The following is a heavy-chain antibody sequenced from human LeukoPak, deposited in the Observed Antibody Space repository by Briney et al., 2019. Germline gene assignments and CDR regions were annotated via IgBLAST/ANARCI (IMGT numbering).Heavy chain of an antibody. CDR1: KLTFSHYW. Sequence: GGSLRLSCAASKLTFSHYWMSWVRQAPGKGLQWVAAINQDGDRKEYVDSVKGRFSISRDSATNSLYLQMNSLRAEDTAVYYCACVVFSGGWCPGYWGQGTLVTVSS. CDR2: INQDGDRK. J-gene: IGHJ4*02. D-gene: IGHD2-15*01. V-gene: IGHV3-7*03. CDR3: ACVVFSGGWCPGY.